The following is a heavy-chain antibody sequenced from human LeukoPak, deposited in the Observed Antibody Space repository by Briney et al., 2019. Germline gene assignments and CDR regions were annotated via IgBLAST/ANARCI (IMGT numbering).Heavy chain of an antibody. D-gene: IGHD3-16*01. J-gene: IGHJ4*02. Sequence: PSETLSLTCTVSGGSITTSYHYWGWIRQPPGKGLEWIGSIDYRGRTTYNPSLKSRVTISADTSRNQFSLKLSSVTARDTAVYYCASYVSRTMRDSWGQGTLVSVSS. V-gene: IGHV4-39*01. CDR3: ASYVSRTMRDS. CDR2: IDYRGRT. CDR1: GGSITTSYHY.